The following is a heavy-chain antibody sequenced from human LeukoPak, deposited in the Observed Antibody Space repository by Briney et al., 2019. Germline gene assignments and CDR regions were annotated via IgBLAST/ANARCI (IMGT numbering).Heavy chain of an antibody. J-gene: IGHJ4*02. D-gene: IGHD3-10*01. V-gene: IGHV4-30-2*01. CDR3: ARGWGYGSGSCYNGFDY. CDR2: IYHSGST. Sequence: SETLSLTCAVSGGSISSGGYSWSWIRQPPGKGLEWIGYIYHSGSTYYNPSLKSRVTISVDRSKNQFSLKLSSVTAADTAVYYCARGWGYGSGSCYNGFDYWGQGTLVTVSS. CDR1: GGSISSGGYS.